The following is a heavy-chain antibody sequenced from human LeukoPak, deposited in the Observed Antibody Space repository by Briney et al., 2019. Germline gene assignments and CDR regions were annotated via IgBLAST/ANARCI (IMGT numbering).Heavy chain of an antibody. J-gene: IGHJ4*02. CDR1: GFSFSSYN. CDR3: ARDGNYVWGSPYVDY. D-gene: IGHD3-16*01. Sequence: GGSLRLSCAASGFSFSSYNMNWVRQAPGKGLEGVSYISTSSSTIYYADSVKGRFTISRDNAKNSLYLQMNSLRDEDTAVYYCARDGNYVWGSPYVDYWGQGTLVTVSS. V-gene: IGHV3-48*02. CDR2: ISTSSSTI.